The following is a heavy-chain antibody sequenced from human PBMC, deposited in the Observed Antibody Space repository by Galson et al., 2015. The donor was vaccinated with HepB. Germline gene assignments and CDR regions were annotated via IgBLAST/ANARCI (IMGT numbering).Heavy chain of an antibody. CDR3: VRERAAGWYEGSDY. CDR2: IWHDGSNK. Sequence: SLRLSCAASEFTVGNYAMHWVRQAPGKGLEWVAVIWHDGSNKDYADSVKGRFTISRDNSRNTVYLQMKSLRAEDTALYYCVRERAAGWYEGSDYWGQGTLVTVSS. J-gene: IGHJ4*02. D-gene: IGHD6-19*01. V-gene: IGHV3-33*01. CDR1: EFTVGNYA.